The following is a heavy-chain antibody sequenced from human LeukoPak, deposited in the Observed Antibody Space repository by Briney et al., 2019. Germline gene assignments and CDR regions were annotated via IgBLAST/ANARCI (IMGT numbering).Heavy chain of an antibody. D-gene: IGHD3-10*01. J-gene: IGHJ2*01. CDR3: SSSLWFGELLKAFDL. CDR2: IRSKANSYAT. V-gene: IGHV3-73*01. Sequence: PGGSLKLSCAASGFTFSGSAMHWVRQASGKGLEWVGRIRSKANSYATAYAASVKGRLTVSRDDSKNTAYLQMNSLKTEDTAVYYCSSSLWFGELLKAFDLWGRGTLVTVSS. CDR1: GFTFSGSA.